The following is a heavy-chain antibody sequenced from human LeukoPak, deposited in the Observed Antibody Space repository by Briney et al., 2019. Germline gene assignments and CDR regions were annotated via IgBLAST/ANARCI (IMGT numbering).Heavy chain of an antibody. Sequence: GGSLRLSCAASGFALSSHWMTWVRQVLGRGPEWVANVNRDGSETYYLDSVKGRFTISKDNAKNSLYLQMNSLRAEDTALYHCARNNGMDVWGQGTTVIVSS. CDR1: GFALSSHW. J-gene: IGHJ6*02. CDR3: ARNNGMDV. V-gene: IGHV3-7*03. CDR2: VNRDGSET.